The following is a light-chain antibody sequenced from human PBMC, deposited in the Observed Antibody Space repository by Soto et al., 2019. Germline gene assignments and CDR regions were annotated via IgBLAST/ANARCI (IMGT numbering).Light chain of an antibody. CDR1: QNINNW. V-gene: IGKV1-5*01. Sequence: DIQMTQSPSTLSASVGDRVTITCRASQNINNWLAWYQQKPGKAPKLLIYDASSLKSGVPSRFSGSGSGTEFTLTISSLQPDDFATYYCQHYNSYSMTFGQGTKLEIK. J-gene: IGKJ2*01. CDR3: QHYNSYSMT. CDR2: DAS.